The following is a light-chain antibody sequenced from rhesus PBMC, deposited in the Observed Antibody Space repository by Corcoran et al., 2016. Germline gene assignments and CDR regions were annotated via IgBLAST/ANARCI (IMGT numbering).Light chain of an antibody. Sequence: DIQMTQSPSSLSASVGDRVTITCRASQGISNNLAWYQQKPGKVPKLLIYKASTLQSGTPSRFSGRGSGTDFPLTISSLQPEDVATSYCQHVYGILTFGPGTKLDIK. V-gene: IGKV1-25*01. CDR2: KAS. J-gene: IGKJ3*01. CDR1: QGISNN. CDR3: QHVYGILT.